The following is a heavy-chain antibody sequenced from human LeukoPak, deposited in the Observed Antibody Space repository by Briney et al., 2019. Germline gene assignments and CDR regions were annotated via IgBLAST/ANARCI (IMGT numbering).Heavy chain of an antibody. CDR3: VLAPNSNWFDF. J-gene: IGHJ5*01. CDR2: IHYSGSS. CDR1: GDSTSNFY. D-gene: IGHD2-8*01. V-gene: IGHV4-59*03. Sequence: SETLCLTCTVSGDSTSNFYWNWIRQSPGKGLEWIGNIHYSGSSVYNPSLKSRGTISIDTSRRQFFLKLNSVTAADTAVYFCVLAPNSNWFDFWGPGTLVTVSS.